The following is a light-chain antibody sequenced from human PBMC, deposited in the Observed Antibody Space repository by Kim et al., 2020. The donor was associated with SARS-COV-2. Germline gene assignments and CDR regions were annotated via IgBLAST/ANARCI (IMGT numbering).Light chain of an antibody. V-gene: IGLV1-40*01. CDR2: GNS. Sequence: QSVLTQPPSVSGAPGQRVTISCTGSSSNIGAGYDVHWYPQLPGTAPKLLIYGNSNRPSGVPDRFSGSKSGTSASLAITGLQAEDEADYYCQSYDSSLSGVFGGGTQLTV. J-gene: IGLJ3*02. CDR1: SSNIGAGYD. CDR3: QSYDSSLSGV.